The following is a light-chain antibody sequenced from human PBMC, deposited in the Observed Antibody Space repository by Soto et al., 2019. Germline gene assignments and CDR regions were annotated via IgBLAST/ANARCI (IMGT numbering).Light chain of an antibody. CDR1: SSNIGAGYD. CDR2: GNT. V-gene: IGLV1-40*01. J-gene: IGLJ1*01. Sequence: QSVLTQPPSVSGAPGQRVTISCTGSSSNIGAGYDVHWYQQLPGTAPKLLIYGNTNRPSGVPDRFSGSKSGTSASLVITGLRAEDEADYYCISYTGSSTSYVFGSGTKVTVL. CDR3: ISYTGSSTSYV.